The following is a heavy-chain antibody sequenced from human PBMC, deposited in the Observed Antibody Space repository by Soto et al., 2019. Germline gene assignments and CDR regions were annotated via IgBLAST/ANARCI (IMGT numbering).Heavy chain of an antibody. J-gene: IGHJ4*02. CDR3: ARLGSIYFDF. CDR2: ISSASSTI. V-gene: IGHV3-48*01. CDR1: GFSFSSYS. Sequence: GGSLRLSCAASGFSFSSYSMSWFRQAPGKGLEWISYISSASSTISYADSVKGRFTISRDNAKNSLYLQMNSLRAEDTAVYCCARLGSIYFDFWGQGALVTVSS. D-gene: IGHD1-26*01.